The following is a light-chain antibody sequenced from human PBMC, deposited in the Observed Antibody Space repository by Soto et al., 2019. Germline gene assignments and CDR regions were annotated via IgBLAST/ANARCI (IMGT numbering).Light chain of an antibody. CDR1: QTVRNNY. Sequence: VLTQSPGTLSLSPGERATLSCRASQTVRNNYLAWYQQKPGQAPRLLIYDASSRATGIPDRFSGGGSGTDFTLTITRLEPEDFAVYYCQQRSNWPRFTFGPGTKVDLK. J-gene: IGKJ3*01. V-gene: IGKV3D-20*02. CDR2: DAS. CDR3: QQRSNWPRFT.